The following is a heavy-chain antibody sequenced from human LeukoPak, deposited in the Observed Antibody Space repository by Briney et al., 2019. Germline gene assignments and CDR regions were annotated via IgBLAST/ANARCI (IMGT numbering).Heavy chain of an antibody. CDR2: ISYDGSNK. CDR1: RFTFSSFV. CDR3: AELGITMIGGV. V-gene: IGHV3-30*04. Sequence: GGSLRLSCAASRFTFSSFVMHWVRQAPGKGLEWVALISYDGSNKYYADSVKGRFTISRDNAKNSLYLQMNSLRAEDTAVYYCAELGITMIGGVWGKGTTVIISS. J-gene: IGHJ6*04. D-gene: IGHD3-10*02.